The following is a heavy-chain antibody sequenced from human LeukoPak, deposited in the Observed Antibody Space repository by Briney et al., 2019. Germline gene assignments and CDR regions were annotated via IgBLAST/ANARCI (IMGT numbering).Heavy chain of an antibody. CDR1: GGSIRSGGYY. D-gene: IGHD3-9*01. V-gene: IGHV4-31*03. J-gene: IGHJ4*02. CDR3: ARVAGYYDILIGYGYFDY. Sequence: SETLSLTCTVSGGSIRSGGYYWTWIRQHPGKGLQWIGYIYYSGSTYYNPSLKSRVTISVDTSKNQFSLKLSSVTAADTAVYYCARVAGYYDILIGYGYFDYWGQGTLVTVSS. CDR2: IYYSGST.